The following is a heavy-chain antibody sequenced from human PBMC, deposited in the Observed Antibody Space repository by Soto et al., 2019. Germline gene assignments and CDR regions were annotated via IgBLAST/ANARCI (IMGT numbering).Heavy chain of an antibody. Sequence: EVQLVESGGGLVQPGGSLRLSCAASGFTFSDHYMDWVRQAPGKGLEWVGRSKNKADSYTTEYAASVKGRFSISRDGSENSLYLQMNGLTTEDSAVYYCTVWGSGNDFGAAWGQGILVTVSS. J-gene: IGHJ1*01. CDR2: SKNKADSYTT. CDR1: GFTFSDHY. CDR3: TVWGSGNDFGAA. V-gene: IGHV3-72*01. D-gene: IGHD3-10*01.